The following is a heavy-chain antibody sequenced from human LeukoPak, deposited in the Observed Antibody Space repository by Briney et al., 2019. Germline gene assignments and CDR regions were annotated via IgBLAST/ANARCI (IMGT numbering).Heavy chain of an antibody. CDR1: GFSFNNYA. CDR3: AGQLVNEAWFDP. D-gene: IGHD6-6*01. Sequence: GGSLRLSCAASGFSFNNYAMYWVRQSPGKGLEYVSAINSNGGSTNYANSVKDRFTISRDNAKKSLYLQMKSLRTEDTAVYYCAGQLVNEAWFDPWGQGTLVTVSS. J-gene: IGHJ5*02. CDR2: INSNGGST. V-gene: IGHV3-64*01.